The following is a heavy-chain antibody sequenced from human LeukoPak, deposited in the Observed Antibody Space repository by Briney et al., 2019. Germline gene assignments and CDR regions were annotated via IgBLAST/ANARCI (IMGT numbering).Heavy chain of an antibody. J-gene: IGHJ4*02. CDR2: IRSKGHGGTT. CDR3: TLTMIVVARSHFDY. Sequence: TGGSLRLSCTASGFTFGEYGMGWVRQAPGKGLEWIGFIRSKGHGGTTEYAASVKGRFTISRDDSKSIAYLQLNSLKTEDTAVYYCTLTMIVVARSHFDYWGQGTLVTVSS. D-gene: IGHD3-22*01. CDR1: GFTFGEYG. V-gene: IGHV3-49*04.